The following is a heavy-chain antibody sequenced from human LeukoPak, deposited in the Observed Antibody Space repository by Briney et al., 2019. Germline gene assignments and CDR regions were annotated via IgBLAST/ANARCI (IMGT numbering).Heavy chain of an antibody. CDR3: ARGIGLFDY. Sequence: SETLSLTCAVYGGSFSGYYWSWIRQPPGKGLEWIGEINHSGSTNYNPSLKSRVTISVDTSKNQFSLKPSSVTAADTAVYYCARGIGLFDYWGQGTLVTVSS. CDR1: GGSFSGYY. V-gene: IGHV4-34*01. J-gene: IGHJ4*02. CDR2: INHSGST.